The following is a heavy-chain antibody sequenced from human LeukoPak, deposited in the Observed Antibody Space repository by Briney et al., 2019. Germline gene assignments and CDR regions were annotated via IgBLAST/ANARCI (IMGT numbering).Heavy chain of an antibody. CDR1: GFTFNSYG. Sequence: GGSLRLSCAASGFTFNSYGMHWVRQAPGKGLEWVTFISYDGSLTFYGDSVKGRFTISRDNSKSTVYLQMDSLRHEDTTIYYCAKDPVPYYDSGSYPHRPPGYFDLWGRGTLVTVSS. CDR2: ISYDGSLT. D-gene: IGHD3-10*01. V-gene: IGHV3-30*18. CDR3: AKDPVPYYDSGSYPHRPPGYFDL. J-gene: IGHJ2*01.